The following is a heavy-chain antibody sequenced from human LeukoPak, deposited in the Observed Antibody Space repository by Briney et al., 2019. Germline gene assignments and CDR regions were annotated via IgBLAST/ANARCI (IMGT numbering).Heavy chain of an antibody. Sequence: ASVKVSCKASGGTFSSYAISWVRQAPGQGLEWMGGIIPILGTANYAQKFQGRVTITADESTSTAYMELSSLRSEDTAVYYCARDKDMTTVTRGNWFDPWGQGTLVTVSS. D-gene: IGHD4-11*01. CDR2: IIPILGTA. CDR1: GGTFSSYA. J-gene: IGHJ5*02. V-gene: IGHV1-69*13. CDR3: ARDKDMTTVTRGNWFDP.